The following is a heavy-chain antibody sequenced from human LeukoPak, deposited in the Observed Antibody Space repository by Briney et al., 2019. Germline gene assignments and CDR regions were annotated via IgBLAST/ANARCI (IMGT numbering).Heavy chain of an antibody. CDR3: VRAYSRGYSDDFDY. Sequence: TGGSLRLSCAASGFTFSDYYMSWFRQAPGKGLEWLSYINGNNGTIYYADSVRGRSTISRDNAKNSVYLQMNSLRGEDTAVYYCVRAYSRGYSDDFDYWGQGTLVTVSS. V-gene: IGHV3-11*01. D-gene: IGHD3-22*01. CDR1: GFTFSDYY. CDR2: INGNNGTI. J-gene: IGHJ4*02.